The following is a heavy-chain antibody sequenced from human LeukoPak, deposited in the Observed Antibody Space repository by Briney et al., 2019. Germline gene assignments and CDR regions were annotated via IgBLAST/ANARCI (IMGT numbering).Heavy chain of an antibody. J-gene: IGHJ3*02. CDR3: ARSRTLGDDAFDI. V-gene: IGHV3-23*01. CDR1: GFTFSSYA. D-gene: IGHD3-16*01. CDR2: ISGSGGST. Sequence: PGGSLRLSCAASGFTFSSYAMSWVRQAPGKGLEWVSAISGSGGSTYYADSVKGRFTISRDNSKNTLYLQMNSLRAKDTAVYYCARSRTLGDDAFDIWGQGTMVTVSS.